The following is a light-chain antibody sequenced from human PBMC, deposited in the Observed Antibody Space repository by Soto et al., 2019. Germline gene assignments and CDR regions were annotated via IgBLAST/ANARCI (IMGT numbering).Light chain of an antibody. Sequence: QSVLTQPPSVSAAPGQKVTISCSGSSSNIGNNYVSWYQHLPGTAPKLLIHENDKRPSGIPDRISGSKSGTSATLGIIGLQAGDEADYYCGTWDTSLSSWVFGGGTKVTVL. V-gene: IGLV1-51*02. CDR2: END. CDR1: SSNIGNNY. CDR3: GTWDTSLSSWV. J-gene: IGLJ3*02.